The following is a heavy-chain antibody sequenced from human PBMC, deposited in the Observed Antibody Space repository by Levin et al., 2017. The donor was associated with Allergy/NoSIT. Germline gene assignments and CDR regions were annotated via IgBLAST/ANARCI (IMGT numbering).Heavy chain of an antibody. D-gene: IGHD2-2*03. J-gene: IGHJ4*02. CDR2: LYYSGST. Sequence: SETLSLTCTVSGGSISGGGYHWTWLRQHPEKGLEWIGYLYYSGSTFYNPSLKSRLMISVDPSKHQFSLNVSSVTAADTAVYYCAREDGSTFDFWGQGALVTVAS. CDR3: AREDGSTFDF. CDR1: GGSISGGGYH. V-gene: IGHV4-31*03.